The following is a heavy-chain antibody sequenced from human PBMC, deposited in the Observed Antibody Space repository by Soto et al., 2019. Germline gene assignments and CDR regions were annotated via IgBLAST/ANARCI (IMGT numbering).Heavy chain of an antibody. J-gene: IGHJ4*02. V-gene: IGHV4-30-4*01. D-gene: IGHD2-2*01. CDR3: AREDCRSTSCSYTSGSYFFDY. CDR2: ISYSGST. CDR1: GGSIRSGDYY. Sequence: QVQLQESGPGLVKPSQTLSLTCTVSGGSIRSGDYYWSWIRQSPGQGLEWIGYISYSGSTYYNPPLKSRITMSVDTSKNHFSLNLSSVTAADTAVYYCAREDCRSTSCSYTSGSYFFDYCGQGPLVTLSS.